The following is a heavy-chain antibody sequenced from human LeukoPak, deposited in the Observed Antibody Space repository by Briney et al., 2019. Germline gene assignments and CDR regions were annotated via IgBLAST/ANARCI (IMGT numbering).Heavy chain of an antibody. Sequence: SETLSLTCTVSGGSISSSSYYWGWIRQPPGKGLEWIGSIYYSGSTNYNPSLKSRVTISVDTSKNQFSLKLSSVTAADTAVYYCARGEMVRGVRAPVYYFDYWGQGTLVTVSS. CDR3: ARGEMVRGVRAPVYYFDY. V-gene: IGHV4-39*07. CDR1: GGSISSSSYY. J-gene: IGHJ4*02. CDR2: IYYSGST. D-gene: IGHD3-10*01.